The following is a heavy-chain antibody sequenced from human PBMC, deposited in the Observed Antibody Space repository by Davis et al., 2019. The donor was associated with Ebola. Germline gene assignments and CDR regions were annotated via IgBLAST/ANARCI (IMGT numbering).Heavy chain of an antibody. CDR2: IIPILGLA. CDR1: GGTFSSYA. V-gene: IGHV1-69*04. J-gene: IGHJ6*02. Sequence: SVKVSCKASGGTFSSYAISWVRQAPGQGLEWMGRIIPILGLANYAQKFQGRVTITADKSTSTAYMELSSLRSEDTAVYYCARGATGYYYYYGMDVWCQGTTVTVSS. CDR3: ARGATGYYYYYGMDV. D-gene: IGHD1-14*01.